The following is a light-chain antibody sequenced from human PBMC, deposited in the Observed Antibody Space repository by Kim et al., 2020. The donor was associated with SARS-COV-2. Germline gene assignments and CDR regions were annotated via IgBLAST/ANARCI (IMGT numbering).Light chain of an antibody. CDR3: QVWDGSSDHYV. Sequence: APGETTRISCGGHNIESKSLHWYQQKPGQAPVMVIHYDRDRPSGIPERFSGSNSRNTATLTISRVEAGDEADYYCQVWDGSSDHYVFGSGTKVTVL. CDR1: NIESKS. CDR2: YDR. V-gene: IGLV3-21*04. J-gene: IGLJ1*01.